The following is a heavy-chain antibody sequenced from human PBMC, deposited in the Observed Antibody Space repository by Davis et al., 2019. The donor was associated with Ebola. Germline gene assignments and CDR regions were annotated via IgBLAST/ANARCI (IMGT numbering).Heavy chain of an antibody. D-gene: IGHD2-15*01. CDR1: GGSFSGYY. J-gene: IGHJ6*02. CDR3: ARLRGSCHRAFYYYGMDV. CDR2: INHSGST. Sequence: MPSETLSLTCAVYGGSFSGYYWGWIRQPPGKGLEWIGEINHSGSTNYNPSLKSRVTISVDTSKHQFSLKLSSVTAADTAVYYCARLRGSCHRAFYYYGMDVWGQGTTVTVSS. V-gene: IGHV4-34*01.